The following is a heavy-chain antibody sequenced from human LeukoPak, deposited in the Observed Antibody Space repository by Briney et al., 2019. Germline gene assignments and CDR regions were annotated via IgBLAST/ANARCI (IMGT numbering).Heavy chain of an antibody. D-gene: IGHD2-15*01. J-gene: IGHJ4*02. Sequence: SETLSLTCTVSGGSISSYYWSWIRQPAGKGLEWIGRIYTSGSTNYNPSLKSRVTMSVDTSKNQFSLKLSSVTAADTAVYYCARVGCSGGSCYSAYFDYWGQGTLVTVSS. CDR2: IYTSGST. CDR3: ARVGCSGGSCYSAYFDY. V-gene: IGHV4-4*07. CDR1: GGSISSYY.